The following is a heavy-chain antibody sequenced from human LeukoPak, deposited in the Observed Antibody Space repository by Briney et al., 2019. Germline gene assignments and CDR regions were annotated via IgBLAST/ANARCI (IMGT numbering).Heavy chain of an antibody. V-gene: IGHV4-39*01. J-gene: IGHJ3*02. CDR1: GGSISSSNW. D-gene: IGHD3-9*01. Sequence: SETLSLTCAVSGGSISSSNWWSWVRQPPGKGLEWIGSIYYSGSTYYNPSLKSRVTISVDTSKNQFSLKLSSVTAADTAVYYCAGGVGSLYYDILTGPHAFDIWGQGTMVTVSS. CDR2: IYYSGST. CDR3: AGGVGSLYYDILTGPHAFDI.